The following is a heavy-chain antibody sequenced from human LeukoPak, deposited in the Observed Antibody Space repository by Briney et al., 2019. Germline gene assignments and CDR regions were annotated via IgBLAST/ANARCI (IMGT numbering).Heavy chain of an antibody. CDR3: VSSPYYYDSSGYHFDY. CDR2: INHSGST. V-gene: IGHV4-34*01. J-gene: IGHJ4*02. CDR1: GGSFSGYY. Sequence: SETLSLTCAVYGGSFSGYYWSWIRQSPGKGLEWIGEINHSGSTYYNPSLKSRVTISVDTSKNQFSLKLSSVTAADTAVYNCVSSPYYYDSSGYHFDYWGQGTLVTVSS. D-gene: IGHD3-22*01.